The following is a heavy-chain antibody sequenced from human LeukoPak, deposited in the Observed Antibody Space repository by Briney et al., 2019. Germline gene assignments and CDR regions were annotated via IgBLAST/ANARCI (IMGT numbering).Heavy chain of an antibody. Sequence: PGGSLRLSCAASGFTFSDYWMHWVRQAPGKGLVWVACIRTDGSITKYADSVEGRFTISRDNAKNTFYLQMNSLRVEDTAIYYCARDLSVTTKLDYWGQGTLVTVYS. V-gene: IGHV3-74*03. CDR3: ARDLSVTTKLDY. D-gene: IGHD4-17*01. J-gene: IGHJ4*02. CDR2: IRTDGSIT. CDR1: GFTFSDYW.